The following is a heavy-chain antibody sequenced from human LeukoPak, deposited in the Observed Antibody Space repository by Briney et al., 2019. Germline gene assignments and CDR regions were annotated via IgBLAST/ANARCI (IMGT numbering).Heavy chain of an antibody. CDR3: ARGAAAGDARGTYNWFDP. D-gene: IGHD6-13*01. J-gene: IGHJ5*02. CDR1: GFTFSSYA. CDR2: ISYDGSNK. Sequence: GGSLRLSCAASGFTFSSYAMHWVRRAPGKGLEWGAVISYDGSNKHYADSVKGRFTIARDNSKNTLYLQMNSLRAEDTAVYYCARGAAAGDARGTYNWFDPWGQGTLVTVSS. V-gene: IGHV3-30*04.